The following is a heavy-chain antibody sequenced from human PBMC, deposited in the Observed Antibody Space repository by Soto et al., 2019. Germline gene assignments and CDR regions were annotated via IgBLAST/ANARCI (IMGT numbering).Heavy chain of an antibody. J-gene: IGHJ6*02. CDR2: IYYTGST. CDR1: GGSINSYY. Sequence: SETLSLTCTVSGGSINSYYWGWIRQPPGKGLEWIGQIYYTGSTNYNPSLKSRVTISVDRSKNQFSLRLSSVTAADTAVYYCARDRDSYGSSGMDVWGQGTTVTVSS. D-gene: IGHD5-18*01. CDR3: ARDRDSYGSSGMDV. V-gene: IGHV4-59*12.